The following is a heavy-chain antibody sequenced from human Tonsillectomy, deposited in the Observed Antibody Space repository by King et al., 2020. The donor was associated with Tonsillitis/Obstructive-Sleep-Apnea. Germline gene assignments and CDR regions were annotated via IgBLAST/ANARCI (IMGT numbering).Heavy chain of an antibody. CDR1: GFTFSNYW. CDR2: IKEDGSEK. V-gene: IGHV3-7*01. Sequence: LVESGGGLVQPGGSLRLSCAASGFTFSNYWMNWVRQAPGKGLEWVANIKEDGSEKYYVVSVKGRFTISRDNAKNSLYLQMNSLRAEDTAVYYCARGHSSSFDYWGQGTLVTVSS. J-gene: IGHJ4*02. CDR3: ARGHSSSFDY. D-gene: IGHD6-13*01.